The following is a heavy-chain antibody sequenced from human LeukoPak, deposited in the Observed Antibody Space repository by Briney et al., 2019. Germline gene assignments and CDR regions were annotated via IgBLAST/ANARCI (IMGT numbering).Heavy chain of an antibody. CDR3: ARERKSMTTVTTGFDY. V-gene: IGHV3-21*01. CDR2: ISDSSSYI. Sequence: PGGSLRLSCAASGFTFSSYSMNWVRQAPGKGLEWVSSISDSSSYIYYADSVKGRFIISRDNAKNLLYLQMNSLRAEDSAVYYCARERKSMTTVTTGFDYWGQGTLVTVSS. D-gene: IGHD4-17*01. CDR1: GFTFSSYS. J-gene: IGHJ4*01.